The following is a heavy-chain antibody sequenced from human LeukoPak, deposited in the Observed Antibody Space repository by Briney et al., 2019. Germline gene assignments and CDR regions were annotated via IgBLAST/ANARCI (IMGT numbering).Heavy chain of an antibody. V-gene: IGHV7-4-1*02. D-gene: IGHD3-16*01. Sequence: ASVKVSCKASGYTFTKYAMNWVRQAPGHGLEWMGWINTKTGNPTYAQGFTGRFVFSLDTSVSTAFLQISSLKAEDTAVYYCARISGDFGHLGDPWGQGTLVTVSS. CDR3: ARISGDFGHLGDP. J-gene: IGHJ5*02. CDR2: INTKTGNP. CDR1: GYTFTKYA.